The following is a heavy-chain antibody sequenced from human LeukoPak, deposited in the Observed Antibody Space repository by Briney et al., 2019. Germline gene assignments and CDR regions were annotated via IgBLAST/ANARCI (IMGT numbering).Heavy chain of an antibody. CDR1: GYTFTPYF. CDR3: ARDRVIVGGTATYNFDH. D-gene: IGHD1-14*01. Sequence: ASVKVSCKASGYTFTPYFIHWMRQAPGQGLEWMGIINPTGGSTTYAQKFQGRVTVTRDMSTSTVYMELSSLTSEDTAVYYCARDRVIVGGTATYNFDHWGQGTLVIVSS. CDR2: INPTGGST. J-gene: IGHJ4*02. V-gene: IGHV1-46*01.